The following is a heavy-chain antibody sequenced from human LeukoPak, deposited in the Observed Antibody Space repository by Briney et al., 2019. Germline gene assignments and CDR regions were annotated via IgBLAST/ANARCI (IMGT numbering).Heavy chain of an antibody. J-gene: IGHJ3*02. CDR3: ARPYSSGWFGAFDI. D-gene: IGHD6-19*01. V-gene: IGHV5-51*01. Sequence: GIIYPGDSHTIYSPSFQGQVTISADKSISTAYLQWSSLKASDTAMYYCARPYSSGWFGAFDIWGQGTMVTVSS. CDR2: IYPGDSHT.